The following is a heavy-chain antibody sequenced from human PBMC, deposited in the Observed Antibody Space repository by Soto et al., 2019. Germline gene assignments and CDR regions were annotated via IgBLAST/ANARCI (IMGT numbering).Heavy chain of an antibody. CDR2: INHSGST. J-gene: IGHJ4*02. CDR3: ARRKAARAAGIDY. CDR1: GGSFSGYY. Sequence: QVQLQQWGAGLLMPSETLSLTCAVYGGSFSGYYWSWIRQPPGKGLEWIGEINHSGSTNYNPSLKSRVTISVDTSKNQFSLKLSSVTAADTAVYYCARRKAARAAGIDYWGQGTLVTVSS. D-gene: IGHD6-6*01. V-gene: IGHV4-34*01.